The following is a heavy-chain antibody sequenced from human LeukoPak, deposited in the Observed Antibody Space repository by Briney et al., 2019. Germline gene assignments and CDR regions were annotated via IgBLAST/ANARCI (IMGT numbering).Heavy chain of an antibody. CDR3: ARDQSSSWSNDAFDI. V-gene: IGHV1-18*01. Sequence: ASVKVSCKASGYTFISYGITWVRQAPGQGLEWMGWISAYNGNTNYAQKLQGRVTMATDTSTSTAYMELRSLRSDDTAVYYCARDQSSSWSNDAFDIWGQGTMVTVSS. CDR2: ISAYNGNT. CDR1: GYTFISYG. J-gene: IGHJ3*02. D-gene: IGHD3-3*01.